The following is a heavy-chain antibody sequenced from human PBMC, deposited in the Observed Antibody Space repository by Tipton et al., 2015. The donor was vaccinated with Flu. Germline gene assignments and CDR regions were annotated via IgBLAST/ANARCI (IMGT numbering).Heavy chain of an antibody. D-gene: IGHD6-19*01. CDR2: INPSGGST. CDR3: ARDGNQYSSGWYVDY. V-gene: IGHV1-46*01. CDR1: GYTFTSYF. Sequence: QLVQSGAEVKKPGASVKVSCKAFGYTFTSYFIHWVRQAPGQGLEWMGIINPSGGSTSYTQKFQGRVTMTRDPSTSSVYMELSSLRSEDTAVYYCARDGNQYSSGWYVDYWGQGTLVTVSS. J-gene: IGHJ4*02.